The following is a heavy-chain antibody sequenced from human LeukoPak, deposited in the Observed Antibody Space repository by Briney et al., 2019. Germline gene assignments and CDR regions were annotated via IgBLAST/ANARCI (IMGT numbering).Heavy chain of an antibody. CDR3: ARRAGGYSHPYDY. D-gene: IGHD4-23*01. V-gene: IGHV3-53*01. J-gene: IGHJ4*02. CDR1: EFTVSCNY. CDR2: IYGGGST. Sequence: GGSLRLSCAASEFTVSCNYVNWVRQAPGKGLQWVSIIYGGGSTYYADSVKGRFTISRDNSKNTLYLQMNSLRAEDTAVYYCARRAGGYSHPYDYWGQGILVTVSS.